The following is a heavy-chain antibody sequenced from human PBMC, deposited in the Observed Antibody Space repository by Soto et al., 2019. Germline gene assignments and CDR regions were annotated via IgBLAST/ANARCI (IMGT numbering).Heavy chain of an antibody. CDR3: ARDKKILTPPGAFVI. CDR1: GAAFSRYA. CDR2: IIPIFGTA. V-gene: IGHV1-69*13. J-gene: IGHJ3*02. Sequence: SVRGSWKASGAAFSRYAISWVRQAPGQGLEWMGGIIPIFGTANYAQKFQGRVTITADESTSTAYMELSSLRSEDTAVYYCARDKKILTPPGAFVIWGQAIM.